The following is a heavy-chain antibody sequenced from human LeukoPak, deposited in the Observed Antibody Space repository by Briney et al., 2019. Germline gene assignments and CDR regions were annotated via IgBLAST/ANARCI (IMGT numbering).Heavy chain of an antibody. CDR2: INPSGGST. J-gene: IGHJ6*02. V-gene: IGHV1-46*01. Sequence: ASVKVSCKASGYTFTSYYMHWVRQAPGQGLEWRGIINPSGGSTSYAQKFQGRVTMTRDTSTSTVYKELSSLRSEDTAVYYCARARTYYDILTGFSHYYYGMDVWGQGTTVTVSS. D-gene: IGHD3-9*01. CDR3: ARARTYYDILTGFSHYYYGMDV. CDR1: GYTFTSYY.